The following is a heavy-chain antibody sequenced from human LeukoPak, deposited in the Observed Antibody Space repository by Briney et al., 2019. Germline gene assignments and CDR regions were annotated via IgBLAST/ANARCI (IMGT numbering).Heavy chain of an antibody. CDR2: ISAYNGNT. J-gene: IGHJ4*02. V-gene: IGHV1-18*04. Sequence: GASVKVSCKASGYTFTSYGIGWVRQAPGQGLEWMGWISAYNGNTNYAQKLQGRVTMTTDTSTSTAYMELRSLRSDDTAVYYCARESMYYYGSGSYYKGGYYFDYWGQGTLVTVSS. CDR1: GYTFTSYG. CDR3: ARESMYYYGSGSYYKGGYYFDY. D-gene: IGHD3-10*01.